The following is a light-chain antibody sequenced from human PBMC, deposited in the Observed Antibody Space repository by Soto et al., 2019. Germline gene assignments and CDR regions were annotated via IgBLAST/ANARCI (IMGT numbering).Light chain of an antibody. J-gene: IGKJ5*01. CDR1: QSVTSN. Sequence: EVVMTQSPATLSVSPGERATLSCGASQSVTSNYLAWYQQKPGQAPRLLIYGVSSRATGVPDRFSGSGSETEFTLTIRSLQSEDFAVYYCQQYNNWPPTFGQGTRLEIK. V-gene: IGKV3D-15*01. CDR3: QQYNNWPPT. CDR2: GVS.